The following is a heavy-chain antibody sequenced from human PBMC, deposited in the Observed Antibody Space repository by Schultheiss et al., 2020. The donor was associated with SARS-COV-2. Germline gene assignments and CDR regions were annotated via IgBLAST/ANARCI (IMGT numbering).Heavy chain of an antibody. Sequence: GESLKISCAASGFTFSSYAMSWVRQAPGKGLEWVSAISGSGGSTYYADSVKGRFTISRDNSKNTLYLQMNSLRAEDTAVYYCAKGGGRELPLDYWGQGTLVTVSS. CDR1: GFTFSSYA. D-gene: IGHD1-26*01. J-gene: IGHJ4*02. CDR3: AKGGGRELPLDY. V-gene: IGHV3-23*01. CDR2: ISGSGGST.